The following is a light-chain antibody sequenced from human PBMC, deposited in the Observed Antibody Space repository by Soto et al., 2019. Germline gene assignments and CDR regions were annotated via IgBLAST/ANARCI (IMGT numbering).Light chain of an antibody. Sequence: DIQMTQSPSSLSASVGDRVTITCRASQSIADCLNWYQQKPGKAPKLLIYAASSLQSGVPSRFSGSGFGTDFTLTISSLQTDDFATYYCQQNHSPPPITFGQGTKVDIK. J-gene: IGKJ1*01. CDR1: QSIADC. CDR3: QQNHSPPPIT. V-gene: IGKV1-39*01. CDR2: AAS.